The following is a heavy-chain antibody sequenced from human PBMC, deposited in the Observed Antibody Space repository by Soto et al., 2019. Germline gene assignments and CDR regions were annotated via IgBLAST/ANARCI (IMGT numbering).Heavy chain of an antibody. J-gene: IGHJ4*02. Sequence: QVQLQQWGAGLLKPSETLSLNCAVNGGSLSGYYWSWIRQPPGKGREWIGEIKDGGRTTYSPSLTSRASISSDTSNNQFSLRLYSVTAADTGVYYCARGQEGVVATHWDQGTLVTVSS. CDR2: IKDGGRT. V-gene: IGHV4-34*01. D-gene: IGHD5-12*01. CDR3: ARGQEGVVATH. CDR1: GGSLSGYY.